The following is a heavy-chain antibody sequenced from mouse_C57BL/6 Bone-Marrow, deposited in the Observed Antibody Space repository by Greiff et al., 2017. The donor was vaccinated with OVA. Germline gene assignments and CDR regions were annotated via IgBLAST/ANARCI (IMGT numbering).Heavy chain of an antibody. Sequence: VQLQESGAELARPGASVKLSCKASGYTFTSYGISWVKQRTGQGLEWIGEIYPRSGNTNYNEKFKGKATLTADKSSSTAYLELSSLTSEDSAVDFCEGYDGYSLFAYWGQGTVVTVSA. CDR1: GYTFTSYG. V-gene: IGHV1-81*01. J-gene: IGHJ3*01. CDR2: IYPRSGNT. CDR3: EGYDGYSLFAY. D-gene: IGHD2-3*01.